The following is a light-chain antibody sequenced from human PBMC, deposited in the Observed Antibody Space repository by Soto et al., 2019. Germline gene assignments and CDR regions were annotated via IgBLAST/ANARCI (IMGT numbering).Light chain of an antibody. CDR2: KAS. V-gene: IGKV1-5*03. J-gene: IGKJ2*01. Sequence: DIQMTQSPSTLSTSVGDRVTITCRASQSIGTWLAWYQQKPGKAPNLLIYKASSLESGVPSRFRGSGSETEFTLTISSLQPDDFATYFCQQYNSYPYTFGRGTKLEIQ. CDR1: QSIGTW. CDR3: QQYNSYPYT.